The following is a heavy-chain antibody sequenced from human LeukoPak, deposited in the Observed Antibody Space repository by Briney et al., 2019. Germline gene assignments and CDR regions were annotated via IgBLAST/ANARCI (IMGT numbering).Heavy chain of an antibody. CDR2: ISSSSSI. CDR1: QFTFSTYS. D-gene: IGHD3/OR15-3a*01. CDR3: ARGIEDSRAQPVSQWFDP. V-gene: IGHV3-21*01. J-gene: IGHJ5*02. Sequence: PGGSLRLSCVASQFTFSTYSMSWVRQAPGKGLERVSSISSSSSISYADSVEGRFTISRDNAKNSLYLQMNSLRAEDTAVYYCARGIEDSRAQPVSQWFDPWGQGTLVTVSS.